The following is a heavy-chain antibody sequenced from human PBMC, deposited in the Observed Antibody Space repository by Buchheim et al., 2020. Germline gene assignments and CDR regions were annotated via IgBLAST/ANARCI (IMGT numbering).Heavy chain of an antibody. CDR2: ISYDGSNK. Sequence: QVQLVESGGGVVQPGRSLRLSCAASGFTFSSYGMHWVRQAPGKGLEWVAVISYDGSNKYYADSVKGRFTISRDNSKNTLYLQMNSLRAEDTAAYYCANSGSSSGWYNWGQGTL. CDR3: ANSGSSSGWYN. J-gene: IGHJ4*02. V-gene: IGHV3-30*18. CDR1: GFTFSSYG. D-gene: IGHD6-19*01.